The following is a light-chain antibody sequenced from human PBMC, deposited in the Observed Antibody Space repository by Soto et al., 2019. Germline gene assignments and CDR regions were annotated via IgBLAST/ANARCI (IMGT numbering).Light chain of an antibody. V-gene: IGKV1-9*01. CDR2: TVS. CDR3: QQFNSSPVS. Sequence: DIQLTQSPSFLSASVGDRLTITCRASQDIRSSLAWYQQKPVKAPNLLIYTVSTLQSGVPSRFSGSRSWTEFTLPISSLQSEDFATYYCQQFNSSPVSFGGGTKVEI. CDR1: QDIRSS. J-gene: IGKJ4*01.